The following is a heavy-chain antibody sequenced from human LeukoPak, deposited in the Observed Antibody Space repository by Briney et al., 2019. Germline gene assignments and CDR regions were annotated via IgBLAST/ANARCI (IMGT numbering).Heavy chain of an antibody. V-gene: IGHV4-39*01. Sequence: PSETLSLTCTVSGGSISSSSYYWGWIRQPPGKGLEWIGTIYYSGGTYYNPSLKGRVTISVDTSKNQFSLKLSSVTAADTAVYYCARPSIAAAGTFDYWGQGTLVTVSS. J-gene: IGHJ4*02. CDR1: GGSISSSSYY. CDR2: IYYSGGT. D-gene: IGHD6-13*01. CDR3: ARPSIAAAGTFDY.